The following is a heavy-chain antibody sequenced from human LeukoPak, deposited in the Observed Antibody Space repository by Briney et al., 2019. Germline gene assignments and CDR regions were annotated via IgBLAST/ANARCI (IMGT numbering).Heavy chain of an antibody. Sequence: SETLSLTCTVSGGSISSYYWSWIRQPPGKGLEWIGYFCYSGSTNYNPSLKSRVTISVDTSNNQFSLKLNSVTAADTAVYYCARAVASYGNYFDYWGQGTLVTVSS. J-gene: IGHJ4*02. D-gene: IGHD2/OR15-2a*01. CDR3: ARAVASYGNYFDY. CDR2: FCYSGST. CDR1: GGSISSYY. V-gene: IGHV4-59*01.